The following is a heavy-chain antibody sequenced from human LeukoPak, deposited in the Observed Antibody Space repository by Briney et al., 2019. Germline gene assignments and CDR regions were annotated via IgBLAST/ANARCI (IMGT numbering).Heavy chain of an antibody. Sequence: SETLSLTCTVSGGSVSSGSYFWSWIRQPPGKGLEWIGYIYYSGSTNYNPSLKSRVTISVDTSKNQFSLNLKSVTAADTAVYYCARGKGYFDYWGQGTLVTVSS. CDR1: GGSVSSGSYF. CDR2: IYYSGST. V-gene: IGHV4-61*01. J-gene: IGHJ4*02. CDR3: ARGKGYFDY.